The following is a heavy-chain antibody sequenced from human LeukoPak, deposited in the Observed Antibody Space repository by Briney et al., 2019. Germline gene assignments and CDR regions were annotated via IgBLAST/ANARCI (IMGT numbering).Heavy chain of an antibody. CDR3: TTDLGCSGGSCYSF. CDR1: GLTFSNAW. V-gene: IGHV3-15*01. J-gene: IGHJ4*02. Sequence: GGCLRLSCAASGLTFSNAWTSSARQAPGNGLEWDGLIKSKTDGGTTDYAAAVKGRFTISRDDSKNTLYLQMNSLKTEDTAVYYCTTDLGCSGGSCYSFWGQGTLVTVSS. D-gene: IGHD2-15*01. CDR2: IKSKTDGGTT.